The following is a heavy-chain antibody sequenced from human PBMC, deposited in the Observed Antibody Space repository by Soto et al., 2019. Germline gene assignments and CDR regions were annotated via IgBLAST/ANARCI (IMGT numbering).Heavy chain of an antibody. Sequence: VGSLRLSCAASGFTFSSYGMHWVRQAPGKGLEWVAVIWYDGSNKYYADSVKGRFTISRDNSKNTLYLQMNSLRAEDTAVYYCAREDLYYYDSSGYYGVDYWGQGTLVTVSS. V-gene: IGHV3-33*01. CDR3: AREDLYYYDSSGYYGVDY. CDR1: GFTFSSYG. CDR2: IWYDGSNK. J-gene: IGHJ4*02. D-gene: IGHD3-22*01.